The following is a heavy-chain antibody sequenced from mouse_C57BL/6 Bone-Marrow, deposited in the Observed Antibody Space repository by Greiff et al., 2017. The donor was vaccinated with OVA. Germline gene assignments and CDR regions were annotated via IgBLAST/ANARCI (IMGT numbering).Heavy chain of an antibody. V-gene: IGHV1-4*01. CDR2: INPSSGYT. Sequence: VQLQESGAELARPGASVKMSCKASGYTFTSYTMHWVKQRPGQGLEWIGYINPSSGYTKYNQKFKDKATLTADKSSSTAYMQLSSLTSEDSAVYYWAMGLLRAWFAYWGQGTLVTVSA. D-gene: IGHD1-1*01. CDR3: AMGLLRAWFAY. CDR1: GYTFTSYT. J-gene: IGHJ3*01.